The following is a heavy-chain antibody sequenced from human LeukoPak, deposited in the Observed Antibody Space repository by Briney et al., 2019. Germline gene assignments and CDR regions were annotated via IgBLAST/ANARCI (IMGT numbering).Heavy chain of an antibody. CDR2: ISSSGSTI. D-gene: IGHD3-3*01. CDR1: GFTFSSYE. J-gene: IGHJ6*03. V-gene: IGHV3-48*03. CDR3: AREAYYDFWAGGYYYYYMTS. Sequence: GGSLRLSCAASGFTFSSYEMNWVRQAPGKGLEWVSYISSSGSTIYYADSVKGRFTISRDNAKNSLYLQMNSLRAEDTAVYYCAREAYYDFWAGGYYYYYMTSGAKGPRSPSP.